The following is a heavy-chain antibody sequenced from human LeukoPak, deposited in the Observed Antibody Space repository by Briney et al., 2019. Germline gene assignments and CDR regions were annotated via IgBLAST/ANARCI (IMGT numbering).Heavy chain of an antibody. CDR1: GYSFTNYG. V-gene: IGHV1-18*01. CDR2: ISAHNGNT. CDR3: ARDHSYASRGGSFDY. J-gene: IGHJ4*02. D-gene: IGHD3-16*01. Sequence: GASVNVSCKASGYSFTNYGISWVRQAPGQGLEWMGWISAHNGNTNYAQKLQGRVTMTTDTSTSTAYMELRTLRSDDTAVYYCARDHSYASRGGSFDYWGQGTLVTVSS.